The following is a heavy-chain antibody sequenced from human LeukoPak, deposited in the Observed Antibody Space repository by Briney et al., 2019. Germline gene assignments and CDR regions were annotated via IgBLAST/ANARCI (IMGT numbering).Heavy chain of an antibody. J-gene: IGHJ4*02. V-gene: IGHV4-39*01. Sequence: SETLSLTCTVSGGSISSSSYYWGWIRQPPGTGLEWIGSIYYSGSTYYNPSLKSRVTISVDTSKNQFSLKLSSVTAADTAVYYCARHNGPVRGVFYWGQGTLVTVSS. D-gene: IGHD3-10*01. CDR2: IYYSGST. CDR3: ARHNGPVRGVFY. CDR1: GGSISSSSYY.